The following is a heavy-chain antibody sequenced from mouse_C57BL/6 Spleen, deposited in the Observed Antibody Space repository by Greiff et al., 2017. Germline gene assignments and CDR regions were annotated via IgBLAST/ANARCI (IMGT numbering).Heavy chain of an antibody. Sequence: VKLVESGPELVKPGASVKISCKASGYAFSSSWMNWVKQRPGKGLEWIGRIYPGDGDTNYNGKFKGKATLTADKSSSTAYMQLSSLTSEDSAVYFCARSGLYGKAFAYWGQGTLVTVSA. CDR2: IYPGDGDT. CDR1: GYAFSSSW. J-gene: IGHJ3*01. V-gene: IGHV1-82*01. D-gene: IGHD2-1*01. CDR3: ARSGLYGKAFAY.